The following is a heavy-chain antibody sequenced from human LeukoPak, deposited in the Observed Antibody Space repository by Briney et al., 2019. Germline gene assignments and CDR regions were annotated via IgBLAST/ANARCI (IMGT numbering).Heavy chain of an antibody. Sequence: ASVKVSCKASGYTFTGYYMHWVRQAPGQGLEWMGWINPNSGGTNYAQKFQGRVTMTRDTSISTAYMELSRLRSDDTAVYYCARALGRGYSYGYYFDYWGQGTLVTVSS. J-gene: IGHJ4*02. D-gene: IGHD5-18*01. V-gene: IGHV1-2*02. CDR2: INPNSGGT. CDR1: GYTFTGYY. CDR3: ARALGRGYSYGYYFDY.